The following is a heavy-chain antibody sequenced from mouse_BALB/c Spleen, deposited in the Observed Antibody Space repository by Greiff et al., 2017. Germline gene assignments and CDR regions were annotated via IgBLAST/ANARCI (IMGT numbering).Heavy chain of an antibody. Sequence: EVMLVESGGGLVKPGGSLKLSCAASGFTFSDYYMSWVRQTPEKRLEWVATISDGGSYTYYPDSVKGRFTISRDNAKNNLYLQMSSLKSEDTAMYYCARDRDYDYELFAYWGQGTLVTVSA. V-gene: IGHV5-4*02. CDR1: GFTFSDYY. D-gene: IGHD2-4*01. CDR3: ARDRDYDYELFAY. CDR2: ISDGGSYT. J-gene: IGHJ3*01.